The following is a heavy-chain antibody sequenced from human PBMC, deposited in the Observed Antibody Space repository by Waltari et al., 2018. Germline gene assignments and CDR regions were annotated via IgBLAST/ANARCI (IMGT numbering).Heavy chain of an antibody. CDR3: AREPSGGSYSEPYYFDY. V-gene: IGHV1-69*05. D-gene: IGHD1-26*01. J-gene: IGHJ4*02. Sequence: QVQLVQSGAEVKKPGSSVKVSCKASGGTFSSYAISWVRQAPGQGLEWMGGIIPIFGTANYAQKFQGRVTITTDESTSTAYMELSSLRSEDTAVYYCAREPSGGSYSEPYYFDYWGQGTLVTVSS. CDR2: IIPIFGTA. CDR1: GGTFSSYA.